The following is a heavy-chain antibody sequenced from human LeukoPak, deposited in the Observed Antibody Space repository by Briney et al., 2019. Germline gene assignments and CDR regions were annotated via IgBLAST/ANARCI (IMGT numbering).Heavy chain of an antibody. CDR1: GFTFSSYA. V-gene: IGHV3-48*01. CDR2: IRSSSET. Sequence: GGSLRLSCAASGFTFSSYAMNWVRQAPGKGLEWVSHIRSSSETFYADSVKGRFTISRDNARNSLYLQMNNLRGEDTAIYYCARDAGNSGYGCDLWGQGTQVTVSS. CDR3: ARDAGNSGYGCDL. D-gene: IGHD5-12*01. J-gene: IGHJ5*02.